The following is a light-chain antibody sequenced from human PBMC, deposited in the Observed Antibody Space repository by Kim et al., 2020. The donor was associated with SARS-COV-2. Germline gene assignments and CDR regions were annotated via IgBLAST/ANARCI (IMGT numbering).Light chain of an antibody. CDR3: QVWDSSSDEV. CDR1: NIGSKS. CDR2: YDS. V-gene: IGLV3-21*04. J-gene: IGLJ2*01. Sequence: VAQGKAARITCGGNNIGSKSVHWYQQKPGQAPVLVIYYDSDRPSGIPERFSGSNSGNTATLTISRVEAGDEADYYCQVWDSSSDEVFGGGTKLTVL.